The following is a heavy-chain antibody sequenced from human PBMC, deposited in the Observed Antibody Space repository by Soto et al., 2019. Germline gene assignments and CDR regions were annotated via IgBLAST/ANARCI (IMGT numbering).Heavy chain of an antibody. CDR3: TRDASRDSSARGCFGS. J-gene: IGHJ5*01. CDR1: GFTFSSYS. CDR2: ISSSSSYI. D-gene: IGHD6-13*01. V-gene: IGHV3-21*01. Sequence: GGSLRLSCAASGFTFSSYSMNWVRQAPGKGLEWVSSISSSSSYIYYADSVKGRFTISRDNAKNSLYLQMNSLRAEDTAVYYCTRDASRDSSARGCFGSWGPGTLVTVSS.